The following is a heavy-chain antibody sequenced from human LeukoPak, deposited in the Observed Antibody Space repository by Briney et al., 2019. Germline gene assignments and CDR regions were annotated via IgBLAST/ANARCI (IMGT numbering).Heavy chain of an antibody. CDR1: GYTFTSYY. CDR3: ARWTTTYLDY. D-gene: IGHD3/OR15-3a*01. CDR2: VNPSGDST. J-gene: IGHJ4*02. Sequence: ASVKVSCKASGYTFTSYYIHWVRQAPGQGLEWMGIVNPSGDSTNYAQKSQGRVTMTRDTSTSTVYMELSSLRSEDTAVYYCARWTTTYLDYWGQGTLVTVSS. V-gene: IGHV1-46*01.